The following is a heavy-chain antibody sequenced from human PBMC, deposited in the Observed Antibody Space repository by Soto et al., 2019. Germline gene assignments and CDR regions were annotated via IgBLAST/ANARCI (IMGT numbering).Heavy chain of an antibody. Sequence: PGGSLRLSCAASGFTFSSYAMHWVRQAPGKGLEWVAVISYDGSNKYYADSVKGRFTISRDNSKNTLYLQMNSLRAEDTAVYYCARELGYYYDRSGYLVWGQGTLVTVSS. D-gene: IGHD3-22*01. CDR3: ARELGYYYDRSGYLV. CDR2: ISYDGSNK. J-gene: IGHJ4*02. V-gene: IGHV3-30-3*01. CDR1: GFTFSSYA.